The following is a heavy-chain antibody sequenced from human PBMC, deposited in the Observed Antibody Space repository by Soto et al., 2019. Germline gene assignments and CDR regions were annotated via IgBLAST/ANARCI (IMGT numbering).Heavy chain of an antibody. Sequence: QVQLVQSGAEVKKPGSSVKVSCKASGGTFSSYAINWVRQAPGQGLEWMGGIIPIFGTANYAQKFQGRVTITADESTSTAYMELSSLISEDTAVYYCARGSGGSSYYYYGMDVWGQETTVTVSS. V-gene: IGHV1-69*12. D-gene: IGHD2-15*01. J-gene: IGHJ6*02. CDR1: GGTFSSYA. CDR3: ARGSGGSSYYYYGMDV. CDR2: IIPIFGTA.